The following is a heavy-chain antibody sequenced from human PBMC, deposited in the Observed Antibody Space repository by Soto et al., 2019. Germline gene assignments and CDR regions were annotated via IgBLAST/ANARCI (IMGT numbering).Heavy chain of an antibody. CDR2: IYSSGST. J-gene: IGHJ6*02. CDR3: AGFVRSCSSPTCYTLADV. V-gene: IGHV4-61*01. Sequence: PSVTKPLTCPVSDGSVSSDTHYWSWLRQPPGERLEWIGFIYSSGSTNYNPSLKSRVTMSVDTSKNQFSLKLRSVIVADTAVYHCAGFVRSCSSPTCYTLADVWGQGTTVIVS. D-gene: IGHD2-2*02. CDR1: DGSVSSDTHY.